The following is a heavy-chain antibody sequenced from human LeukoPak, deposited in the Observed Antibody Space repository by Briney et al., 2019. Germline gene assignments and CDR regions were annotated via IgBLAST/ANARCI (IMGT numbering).Heavy chain of an antibody. CDR3: ARDGPVEMATIPTLDY. J-gene: IGHJ4*02. CDR1: GGTFSSYA. CDR2: IIPIFGTA. V-gene: IGHV1-69*06. D-gene: IGHD5-24*01. Sequence: SVKVSCKASGGTFSSYAISWVRQAPGQGLEWMGGIIPIFGTANYAQKFQGRVTITADKSTSTAYMELSSLRSEDTAVYYCARDGPVEMATIPTLDYWGQGTLVTVSS.